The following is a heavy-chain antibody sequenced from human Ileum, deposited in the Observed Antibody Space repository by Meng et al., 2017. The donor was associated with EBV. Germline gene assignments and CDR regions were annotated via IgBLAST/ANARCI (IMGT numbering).Heavy chain of an antibody. CDR1: GGSISSSNYY. CDR3: ARGQKGYFDL. V-gene: IGHV4-30-4*01. J-gene: IGHJ2*01. CDR2: IYNSGST. Sequence: QFSAPCLGRPSHPLSLTCSVSGGSISSSNYYWSWIRQPPGKGLEWSGHIYNSGSTYYNPSLKSRITISVDTSKNQFSLKLSSVTAADTAVYYCARGQKGYFDLWGRGTLVTVSS.